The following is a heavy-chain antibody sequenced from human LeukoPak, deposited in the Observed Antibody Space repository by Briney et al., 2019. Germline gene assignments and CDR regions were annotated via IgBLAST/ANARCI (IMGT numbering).Heavy chain of an antibody. CDR1: GYTFTGYY. CDR2: INPNSGGT. V-gene: IGHV1-2*02. J-gene: IGHJ3*02. Sequence: ASVKVSCKASGYTFTGYYVHWVRQAPGQGLEWMGWINPNSGGTNYAQKFQGRVTMTRDTSISTAYMELSRLRSDDTAVYYCARDLEEVDAFDIWGQGTMVTVSS. CDR3: ARDLEEVDAFDI. D-gene: IGHD1-1*01.